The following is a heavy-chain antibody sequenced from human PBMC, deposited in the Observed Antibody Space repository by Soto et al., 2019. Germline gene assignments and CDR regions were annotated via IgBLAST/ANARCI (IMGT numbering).Heavy chain of an antibody. CDR3: ARAGGLGAVAVDY. Sequence: QLQLQESGSGLVKPSQTLSLTCAVSGGSISSGGYSWSWIRQPPGKGLEWIGYIYHSGSTYYNPSRKSRVTISVDRSKTPFSLKLSSVTAADTAVYYCARAGGLGAVAVDYWGQGTLVTVSS. D-gene: IGHD6-19*01. V-gene: IGHV4-30-2*01. CDR1: GGSISSGGYS. J-gene: IGHJ4*02. CDR2: IYHSGST.